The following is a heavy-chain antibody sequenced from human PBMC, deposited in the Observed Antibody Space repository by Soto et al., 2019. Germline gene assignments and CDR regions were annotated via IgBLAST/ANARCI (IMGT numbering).Heavy chain of an antibody. D-gene: IGHD2-21*02. CDR1: GGSVSSGSYY. CDR3: ARGPPRLLRDNWFDP. V-gene: IGHV4-61*01. J-gene: IGHJ5*02. CDR2: IYYSGST. Sequence: SETLSLTCTVSGGSVSSGSYYWSWIRQPPGKGLEWIGYIYYSGSTNYNPSLKSRVTISVDTSKNQFSLKLSSVTAADKAVYYCARGPPRLLRDNWFDPWGQGTLVTVSS.